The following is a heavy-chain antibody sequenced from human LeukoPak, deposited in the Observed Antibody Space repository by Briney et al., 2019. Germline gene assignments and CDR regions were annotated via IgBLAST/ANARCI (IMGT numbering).Heavy chain of an antibody. CDR3: AKSQDGGRLFHFDY. J-gene: IGHJ4*02. D-gene: IGHD1-26*01. CDR1: GFTFSSYA. V-gene: IGHV3-23*01. Sequence: GGSLRLSCAASGFTFSSYAMSWVRQAPGKGLELVSVISGSGGSTYSADPVKGRFTISRDNSKNTLYLQMNSLRAEDTAVYFCAKSQDGGRLFHFDYWGQGTLVTVSS. CDR2: ISGSGGST.